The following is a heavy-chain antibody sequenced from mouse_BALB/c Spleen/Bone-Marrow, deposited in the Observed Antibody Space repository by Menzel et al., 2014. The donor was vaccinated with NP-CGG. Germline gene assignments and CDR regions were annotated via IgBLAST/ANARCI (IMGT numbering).Heavy chain of an antibody. J-gene: IGHJ2*01. CDR1: GFNIKDYY. CDR2: IDPENGNT. CDR3: TRWVYYGSSYFDY. Sequence: EVHLQESGAEFVRPGALVKLSCNASGFNIKDYYMHWVKQRPEQGLEWIGWIDPENGNTIYDPKFPGKASITADTSSNTAYLQLSSLTSEDTAVYYCTRWVYYGSSYFDYWGQGTTLTVSS. V-gene: IGHV14-1*02. D-gene: IGHD1-1*01.